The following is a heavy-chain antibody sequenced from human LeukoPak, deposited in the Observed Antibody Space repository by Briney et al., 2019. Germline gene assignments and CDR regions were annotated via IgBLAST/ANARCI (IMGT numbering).Heavy chain of an antibody. J-gene: IGHJ4*02. CDR2: INPNSDGT. CDR1: GYTFTGYY. D-gene: IGHD3-10*01. Sequence: ASVKVSCKASGYTFTGYYMHWVRQAPGQGLEWMGWINPNSDGTNYAQKFQGRVTMTRDTSISTAYMELSRLRSDDTAVYYCARATYYYGSGSYYNYYFDYWGQGTLVTVSS. V-gene: IGHV1-2*02. CDR3: ARATYYYGSGSYYNYYFDY.